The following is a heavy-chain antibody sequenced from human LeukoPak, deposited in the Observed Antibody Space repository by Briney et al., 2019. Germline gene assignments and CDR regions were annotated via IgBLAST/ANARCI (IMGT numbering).Heavy chain of an antibody. Sequence: GESLKISCKGSGYSFTSYWTGWVRQMPGKGLEWMGIIYPGDSDTRYSPSFQGQVTISADKSISTAYLQWSSLKASDTAMYYCARRIDIVVVPAAVRYFDYWGQGTLVTVSS. V-gene: IGHV5-51*01. CDR2: IYPGDSDT. CDR1: GYSFTSYW. J-gene: IGHJ4*02. D-gene: IGHD2-2*01. CDR3: ARRIDIVVVPAAVRYFDY.